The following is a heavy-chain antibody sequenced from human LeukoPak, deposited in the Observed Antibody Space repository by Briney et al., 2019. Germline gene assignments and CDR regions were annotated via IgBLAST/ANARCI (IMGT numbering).Heavy chain of an antibody. CDR1: GFTFSSYA. V-gene: IGHV3-23*01. J-gene: IGHJ4*02. CDR3: AKEGGYVDGFDY. CDR2: ISGSGGST. Sequence: GGSLRLSCAAAGFTFSSYAMSWVRQAPGKGLEWISAISGSGGSTYYADSVKGRFTISRDNSKNTLYLQMNSLRAEDTAVYYCAKEGGYVDGFDYWGQGTLVTVSS. D-gene: IGHD5-12*01.